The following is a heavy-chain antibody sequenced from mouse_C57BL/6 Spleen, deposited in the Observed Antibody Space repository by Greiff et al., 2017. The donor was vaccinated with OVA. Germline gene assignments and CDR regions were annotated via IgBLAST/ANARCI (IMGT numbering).Heavy chain of an antibody. J-gene: IGHJ3*01. D-gene: IGHD2-4*01. CDR3: ARDDYDAWFAY. CDR2: INPNNGGT. CDR1: GYTFTDYN. V-gene: IGHV1-18*01. Sequence: EVQLQQSGPELVKPGASVKIPCKASGYTFTDYNMDWVKQSHGKSLEWIGDINPNNGGTIYNQKFKGKATLTVDKSSSTAYMELRSLTSDDTAVDYCARDDYDAWFAYWGQGTLVTVSA.